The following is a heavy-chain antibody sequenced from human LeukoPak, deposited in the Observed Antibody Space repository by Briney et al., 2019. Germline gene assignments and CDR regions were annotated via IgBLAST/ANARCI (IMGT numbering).Heavy chain of an antibody. CDR3: ARDPGANFDY. CDR2: IKKDGSEK. D-gene: IGHD3-10*01. V-gene: IGHV3-7*01. CDR1: GFTFTNYW. Sequence: PGGSLRLSCAASGFTFTNYWMSWVRQAPGKGLEWVANIKKDGSEKHYVDSVKGRFTISRDNAKNSLYLQMNSLRAEDTAVYYCARDPGANFDYWGQGTLVTVSS. J-gene: IGHJ4*02.